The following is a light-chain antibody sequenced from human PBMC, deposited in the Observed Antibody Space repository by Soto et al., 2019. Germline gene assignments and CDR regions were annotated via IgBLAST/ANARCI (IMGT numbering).Light chain of an antibody. J-gene: IGLJ1*01. CDR1: GSDVGTYNR. Sequence: QSVLTQPASVSGSPGQSITISCTGTGSDVGTYNRVSWYQQPPGTAPKLIIYEVRNRPSGVSNRFSGSKSGNTAYLTISGLQAEDEADYFCNSYTTSSTYVFGTGTKVTVL. CDR2: EVR. CDR3: NSYTTSSTYV. V-gene: IGLV2-14*01.